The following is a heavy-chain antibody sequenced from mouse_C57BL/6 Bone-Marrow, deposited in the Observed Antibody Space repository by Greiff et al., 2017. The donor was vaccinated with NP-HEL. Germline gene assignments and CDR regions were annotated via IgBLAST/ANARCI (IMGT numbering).Heavy chain of an antibody. CDR1: GYTFTSYG. Sequence: VQLQQSGAELARPGASVKLSCKASGYTFTSYGISWVKQRTGQGLEWIGEIYPRSGNTYYNEKFKGKATLTADKSSSTAYMELLRLTSEDSAVYFCARWGPWYFDVWGTGTTVTVSS. J-gene: IGHJ1*03. V-gene: IGHV1-81*01. CDR3: ARWGPWYFDV. D-gene: IGHD3-3*01. CDR2: IYPRSGNT.